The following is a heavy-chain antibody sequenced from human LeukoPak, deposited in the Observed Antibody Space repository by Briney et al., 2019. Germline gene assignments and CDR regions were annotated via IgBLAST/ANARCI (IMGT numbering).Heavy chain of an antibody. J-gene: IGHJ4*02. CDR1: GFTVSSNY. D-gene: IGHD3-22*01. V-gene: IGHV3-53*05. CDR2: IYSGGST. Sequence: GGSLRLSCAASGFTVSSNYMSWVRQAPGKGLEWVSVIYSGGSTYYADSVKGRFTVSRDNSKNTLFLQMNSLRAEDTAVYYCAKVSNYDSTYWGQGTLVTVSS. CDR3: AKVSNYDSTY.